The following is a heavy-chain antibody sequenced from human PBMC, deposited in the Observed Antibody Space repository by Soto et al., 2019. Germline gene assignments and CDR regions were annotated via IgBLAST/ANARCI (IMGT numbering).Heavy chain of an antibody. V-gene: IGHV4-30-2*01. CDR2: IYHSGST. CDR1: GGSISSGGYS. J-gene: IGHJ4*02. D-gene: IGHD4-17*01. CDR3: ARGMTTVTTFDY. Sequence: QLQLQESGSGLVKPSQTLSLTCAVSGGSISSGGYSCNWIRQPPGKGLEWIGYIYHSGSTYYNPSLTRRVTRSVDSSKTQFSQKLSSVTAADTALYYCARGMTTVTTFDYWGQGTPVTVSS.